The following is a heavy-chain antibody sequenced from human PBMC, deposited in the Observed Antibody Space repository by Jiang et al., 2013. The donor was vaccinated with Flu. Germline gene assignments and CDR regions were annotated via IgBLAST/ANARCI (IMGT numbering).Heavy chain of an antibody. V-gene: IGHV5-51*01. CDR3: ARIMYSGTYYDAFDI. Sequence: EVKKPGESLKISCKGSGYSFTSYWIGWVRQMPGKGLEWMGIIYPGDSTTRYSPSFQGQVTISADKSITTAYLQWSSLKASDTAMYYCARIMYSGTYYDAFDIWGQGTMVTVSS. D-gene: IGHD1-26*01. J-gene: IGHJ3*02. CDR1: GYSFTSYW. CDR2: IYPGDSTT.